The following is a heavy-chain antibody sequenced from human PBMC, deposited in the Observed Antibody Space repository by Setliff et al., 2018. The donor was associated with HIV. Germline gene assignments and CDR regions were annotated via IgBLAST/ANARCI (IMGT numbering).Heavy chain of an antibody. CDR3: ARQGAQQDLTTYYSYAMDV. D-gene: IGHD1-1*01. CDR2: FHPSGST. CDR1: GDSISSSNYF. V-gene: IGHV4-39*01. J-gene: IGHJ6*02. Sequence: PSETLSLTCDVSGDSISSSNYFWGWIRQPPGKGLEWIGSFHPSGSTSYNPSLRSRVTLSVDTSKNQFSLKLNSVTAADTAVYYCARQGAQQDLTTYYSYAMDVWGQGTTVTVSS.